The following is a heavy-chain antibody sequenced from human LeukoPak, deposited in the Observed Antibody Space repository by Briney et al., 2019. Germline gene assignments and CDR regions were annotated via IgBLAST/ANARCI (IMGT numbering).Heavy chain of an antibody. CDR2: ISSSARTI. V-gene: IGHV3-48*03. CDR3: VRDFDY. Sequence: GGSLRLSCAASGFTFSSYAMSWVRQAPGKGLEWVAYISSSARTIYYTDSVKGRFTISRDNAKNSLYLQMNSLRAEDTAIYYCVRDFDYWGQGTQVTVSS. CDR1: GFTFSSYA. J-gene: IGHJ4*02.